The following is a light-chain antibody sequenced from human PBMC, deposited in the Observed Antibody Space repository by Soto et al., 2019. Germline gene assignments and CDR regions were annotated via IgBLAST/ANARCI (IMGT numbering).Light chain of an antibody. J-gene: IGLJ3*02. CDR1: SSNIGTDYD. CDR3: QSYDNSLSGWV. CDR2: GNS. V-gene: IGLV1-40*01. Sequence: QSVLTQPPSVSGAPGQRVTISCTGSSSNIGTDYDVHWYQQVPGTPPKLLIYGNSNRPSGVPDRFSGSKSGTSASLAITGLQAEDEADYDCQSYDNSLSGWVFGGGTKLTVL.